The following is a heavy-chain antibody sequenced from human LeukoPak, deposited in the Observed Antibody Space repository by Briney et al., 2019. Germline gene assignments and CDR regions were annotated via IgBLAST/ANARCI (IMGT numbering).Heavy chain of an antibody. J-gene: IGHJ3*02. CDR3: ARMHIVVVIAIGRTGGAFDI. Sequence: SETLSLTCTVSGYSISSGYYWGWIRQPPGKGLEWIGSIYHSGSTYYNPSLESRVTISVDTSKNQFSLKLSSVTAADTAVYYCARMHIVVVIAIGRTGGAFDIWGQGTMVTVSS. V-gene: IGHV4-38-2*02. D-gene: IGHD2-21*01. CDR1: GYSISSGYY. CDR2: IYHSGST.